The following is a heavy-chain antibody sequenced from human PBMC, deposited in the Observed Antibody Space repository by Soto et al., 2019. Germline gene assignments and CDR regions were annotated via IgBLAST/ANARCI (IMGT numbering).Heavy chain of an antibody. J-gene: IGHJ6*03. CDR1: GCTFSGYT. CDR3: ARGRYCTNGVCYTPSYYYYYMDV. D-gene: IGHD2-8*01. CDR2: IIPILGIA. Sequence: SVNVSCKASGCTFSGYTISWVRQAPGQGLEWMGRIIPILGIANYAQKFQGRVTITADKSTSTAYMELSSLRSEDTAVYYCARGRYCTNGVCYTPSYYYYYMDVWGKGTTVTVSS. V-gene: IGHV1-69*02.